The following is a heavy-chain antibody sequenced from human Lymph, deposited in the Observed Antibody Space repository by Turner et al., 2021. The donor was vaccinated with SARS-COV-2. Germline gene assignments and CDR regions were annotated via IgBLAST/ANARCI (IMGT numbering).Heavy chain of an antibody. J-gene: IGHJ4*02. D-gene: IGHD3-16*01. CDR3: ARDFGGYLGY. Sequence: QVQLVESVGGVVQPGRSLRLSCAASRFTFSTYAMHWVRQAPGKGLEWVARISYDGNNKYYADSVKGRFTISRDNSKNTLYLQMNSLRTEDTAVYYCARDFGGYLGYWGQGTLVTVSS. CDR2: ISYDGNNK. V-gene: IGHV3-30-3*01. CDR1: RFTFSTYA.